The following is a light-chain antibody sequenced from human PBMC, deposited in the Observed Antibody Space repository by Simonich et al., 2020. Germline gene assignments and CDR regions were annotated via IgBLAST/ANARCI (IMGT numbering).Light chain of an antibody. CDR3: NSRDSSGNHVV. CDR2: GKN. J-gene: IGLJ2*01. CDR1: SLRSYY. Sequence: SSELTQDPAVSVALGQTVRITCQGDSLRSYYASWYQQKPGQAPVLVIYGKNNRPSGIPDRFSGSSSGTTASLTITGAQAEEEADYYCNSRDSSGNHVVFGGGTKLTVL. V-gene: IGLV3-19*01.